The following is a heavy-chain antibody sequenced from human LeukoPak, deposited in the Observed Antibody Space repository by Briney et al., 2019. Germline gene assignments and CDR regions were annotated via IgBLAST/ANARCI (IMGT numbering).Heavy chain of an antibody. Sequence: SETLSLTCTVSGGSISSSSYYWGWIRQPPGKGLEWIGSIYQSGHTYYNPSLKSRVTISVDTSRNHFSLELNSVIAADTAVYYCARQVATKGEWAFDIWGQGTLVTVSS. CDR3: ARQVATKGEWAFDI. CDR1: GGSISSSSYY. J-gene: IGHJ3*02. CDR2: IYQSGHT. V-gene: IGHV4-39*02. D-gene: IGHD5-12*01.